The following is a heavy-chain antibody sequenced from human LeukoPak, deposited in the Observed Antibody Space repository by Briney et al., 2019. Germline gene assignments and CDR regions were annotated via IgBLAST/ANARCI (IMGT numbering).Heavy chain of an antibody. CDR3: AREYSGNYRLFDY. CDR1: GFTFTSYN. V-gene: IGHV3-21*01. D-gene: IGHD1-26*01. Sequence: GGSLRLSCAASGFTFTSYNMDWVRQAPGRGLEWVSSISSSGSYIYYADSVKGRFTISRDNAKNSLYLQMNSLRAEDTAVYYCAREYSGNYRLFDYWGQGTLVIVSS. J-gene: IGHJ4*02. CDR2: ISSSGSYI.